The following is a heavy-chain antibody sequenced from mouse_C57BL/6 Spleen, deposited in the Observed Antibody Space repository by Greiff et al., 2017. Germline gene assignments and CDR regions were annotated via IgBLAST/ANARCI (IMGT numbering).Heavy chain of an antibody. CDR3: ARDSLYDGYYELDY. D-gene: IGHD2-3*01. V-gene: IGHV1-69*01. Sequence: QVQLQQPGAELVMPGASVKLSCKASGYTFTSHWMHWVKQRPGQGLEWIGEIDPSDSYTNYNQKFKGKSTLTVDKSSSTAYMQLSSLTSEDSAVYYCARDSLYDGYYELDYWGQGTTLTVSS. CDR2: IDPSDSYT. J-gene: IGHJ2*01. CDR1: GYTFTSHW.